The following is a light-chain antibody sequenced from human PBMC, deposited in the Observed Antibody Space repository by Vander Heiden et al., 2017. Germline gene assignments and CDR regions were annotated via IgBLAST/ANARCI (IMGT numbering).Light chain of an antibody. V-gene: IGLV1-44*01. Sequence: QSVLTQPPSASGTPGQRVTISCSGRFPNIGSNTADWYQHLPGTAPKLLIYSNSHRPSGVPDRFSGSKSGTSASLAISGLQSEDEADYYCATWDDSLIGVVFGGGTKLTVL. J-gene: IGLJ2*01. CDR2: SNS. CDR1: FPNIGSNT. CDR3: ATWDDSLIGVV.